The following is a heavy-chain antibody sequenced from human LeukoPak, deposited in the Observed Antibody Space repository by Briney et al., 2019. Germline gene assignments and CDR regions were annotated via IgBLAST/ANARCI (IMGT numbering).Heavy chain of an antibody. CDR1: GFTFSSYS. D-gene: IGHD3-9*01. CDR3: ARGRFRDFDWQYYFDY. J-gene: IGHJ4*02. Sequence: PGGSLSLSCAASGFTFSSYSMSWVRQAPGKGLEWVSSISSSSSYIYYADSVKGRFTISRDNTKNSLYLQMNSLRAEDTAVYYCARGRFRDFDWQYYFDYWGQGTLVTVSS. V-gene: IGHV3-21*01. CDR2: ISSSSSYI.